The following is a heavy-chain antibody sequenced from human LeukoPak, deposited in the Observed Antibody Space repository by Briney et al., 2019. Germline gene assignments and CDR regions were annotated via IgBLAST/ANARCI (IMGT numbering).Heavy chain of an antibody. J-gene: IGHJ4*02. V-gene: IGHV4-39*07. D-gene: IGHD1-26*01. Sequence: SETLSLTCTVSGGSISSSSYYWGWIRQPPGKGLEWMGSIYSGGSTYYNPSLKSRITISRDTSQKQFSLKLGSVTAADTAVYYCVKYSGSYHSPQKWGQGTLVTVSS. CDR2: IYSGGST. CDR3: VKYSGSYHSPQK. CDR1: GGSISSSSYY.